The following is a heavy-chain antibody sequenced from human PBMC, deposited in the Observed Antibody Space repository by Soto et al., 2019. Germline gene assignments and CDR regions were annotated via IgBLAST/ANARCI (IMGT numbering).Heavy chain of an antibody. Sequence: ASVKVSCKASGYTFTGYYMHWVRQATGQGLEWMGWINPNSGGTNYAQKFQGWVTMTRDTSISTAYMELSRLRSDDTAVYYCAREWFGELFQTSFDYWGQGTLVTVSS. CDR2: INPNSGGT. D-gene: IGHD3-10*01. CDR1: GYTFTGYY. V-gene: IGHV1-2*04. J-gene: IGHJ4*02. CDR3: AREWFGELFQTSFDY.